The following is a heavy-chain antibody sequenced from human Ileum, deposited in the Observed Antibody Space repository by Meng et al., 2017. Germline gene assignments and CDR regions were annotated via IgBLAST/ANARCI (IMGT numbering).Heavy chain of an antibody. Sequence: GESLKISCAASGFSFDDYVMNWVRQTPEKGLEWVSLITWDGGKTDYADSVKGRFTISRDNSKNSLYLRMNSLRTEDTAMYYCARGPAGGRNYYFHYWGQGTLVTVSS. CDR2: ITWDGGKT. CDR1: GFSFDDYV. J-gene: IGHJ4*02. D-gene: IGHD3-16*01. V-gene: IGHV3-43*01. CDR3: ARGPAGGRNYYFHY.